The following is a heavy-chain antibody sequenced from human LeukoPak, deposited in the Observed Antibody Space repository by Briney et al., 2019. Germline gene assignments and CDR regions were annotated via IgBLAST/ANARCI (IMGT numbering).Heavy chain of an antibody. CDR1: GGTFSSYA. V-gene: IGHV1-2*02. CDR2: INPNSGGT. CDR3: ARERCGFSSTSCYRSPRLFDY. D-gene: IGHD2-2*02. J-gene: IGHJ4*02. Sequence: ASVKVSCKASGGTFSSYAISWVRQAPGQGLEWMGWINPNSGGTNYAQRFQGRVTMTRDTSISTAYMELSRLRSDDTAVYYCARERCGFSSTSCYRSPRLFDYWGQGTLVTVSS.